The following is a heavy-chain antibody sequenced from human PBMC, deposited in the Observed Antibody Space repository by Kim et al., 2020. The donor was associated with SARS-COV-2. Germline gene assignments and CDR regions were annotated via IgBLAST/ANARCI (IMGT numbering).Heavy chain of an antibody. V-gene: IGHV3-15*01. Sequence: AAPVKGRFTISRDDSKNTLYLQMNSLKTEDTAVYYCTTFSITMVRGVIIHWGQGTLVTVSS. D-gene: IGHD3-10*01. CDR3: TTFSITMVRGVIIH. J-gene: IGHJ4*02.